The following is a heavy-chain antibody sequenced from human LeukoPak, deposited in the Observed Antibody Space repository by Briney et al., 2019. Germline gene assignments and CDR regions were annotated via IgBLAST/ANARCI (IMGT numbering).Heavy chain of an antibody. Sequence: PGDSLRLSCAASGFTFSDFYMTWIRQAPGKGLEWVSCISSSGSSIYYADSVRGRFTISRDNARNSLYLQMNNLRAEDTAIYYCARDGRWLLKWTLDYWGQGSLVTVSS. CDR1: GFTFSDFY. V-gene: IGHV3-11*01. CDR2: ISSSGSSI. J-gene: IGHJ4*02. CDR3: ARDGRWLLKWTLDY. D-gene: IGHD5-24*01.